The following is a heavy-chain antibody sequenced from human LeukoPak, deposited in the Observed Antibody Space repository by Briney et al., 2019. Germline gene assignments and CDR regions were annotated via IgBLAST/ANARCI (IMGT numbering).Heavy chain of an antibody. CDR1: GGTFSSYA. Sequence: GASVKVSCKASGGTFSSYAISWVRQAPGQGLEWMGGIIPIFGTANYAQKFQGRVTITAGKSTSTAYMELSSLRSEDTAVYYCASGVVPAAAILPACWFDPWGQGTLVTVSS. V-gene: IGHV1-69*06. D-gene: IGHD2-2*01. CDR3: ASGVVPAAAILPACWFDP. CDR2: IIPIFGTA. J-gene: IGHJ5*02.